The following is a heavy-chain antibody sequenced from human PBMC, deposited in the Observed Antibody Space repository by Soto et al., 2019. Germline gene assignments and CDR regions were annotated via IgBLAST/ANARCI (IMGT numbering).Heavy chain of an antibody. D-gene: IGHD2-15*01. V-gene: IGHV3-9*01. CDR1: GFTFDDYA. CDR3: AKYIGAGGGSGGRYYFAY. J-gene: IGHJ4*02. CDR2: ISWNSGSI. Sequence: EVQLVESGGGLVQPGRSLRLSCAASGFTFDDYAMHWVRQAPGKGLEWVSGISWNSGSIGYADSVKGRFTISRDNAKNPLFLQLNCLRAAATALYYCAKYIGAGGGSGGRYYFAYWGQGTLVTVSS.